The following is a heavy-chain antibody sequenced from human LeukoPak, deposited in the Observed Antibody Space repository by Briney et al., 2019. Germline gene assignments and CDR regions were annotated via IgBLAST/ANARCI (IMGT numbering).Heavy chain of an antibody. V-gene: IGHV4-31*03. CDR1: GGSISSGGYY. CDR3: ARATVSTVYGMDV. D-gene: IGHD4-17*01. J-gene: IGHJ6*02. Sequence: SETLSLTCTVYGGSISSGGYYWNWIRQHPGKGLEWIGYIYYSGSTNYSPSLKSRVTMSVDTSKNQFSLKLISVTAADTAVYYCARATVSTVYGMDVWGQGTTVTVSS. CDR2: IYYSGST.